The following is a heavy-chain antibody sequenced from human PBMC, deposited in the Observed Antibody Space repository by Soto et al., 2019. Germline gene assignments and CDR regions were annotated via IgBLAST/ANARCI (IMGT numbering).Heavy chain of an antibody. V-gene: IGHV4-4*02. CDR1: GGSISSSNW. J-gene: IGHJ6*02. Sequence: PSDTVSLTCAVSGGSISSSNWWSWVRQPPGKGLEWIGEIYHSGSTNYNPSLKSRVTISVDKSKNQFSLKLSSVTAADTAVYYCARASRHYGSGSYYNPNYYYGMDAWGPGTTVTVSS. CDR2: IYHSGST. CDR3: ARASRHYGSGSYYNPNYYYGMDA. D-gene: IGHD3-10*01.